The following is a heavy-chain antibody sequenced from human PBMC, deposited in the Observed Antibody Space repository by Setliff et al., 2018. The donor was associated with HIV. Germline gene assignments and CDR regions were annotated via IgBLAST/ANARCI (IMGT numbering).Heavy chain of an antibody. CDR3: TTDGLLVGACFDY. V-gene: IGHV3-15*01. CDR2: IKSNSAGGTT. Sequence: GGSLRLSCAASGFIFNNAWMSWVRHVPGKGLEWVGRIKSNSAGGTTDYPAAAKGRFGISRDDSKNTLYLQMYNLQTDDTAVYYCTTDGLLVGACFDYWGQGALVTVSS. D-gene: IGHD1-26*01. CDR1: GFIFNNAW. J-gene: IGHJ4*02.